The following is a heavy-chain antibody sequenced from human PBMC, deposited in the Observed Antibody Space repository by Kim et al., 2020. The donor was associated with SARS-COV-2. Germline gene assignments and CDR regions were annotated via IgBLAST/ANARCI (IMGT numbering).Heavy chain of an antibody. CDR1: GGSFSDYN. CDR2: INHSVIT. V-gene: IGHV4-34*01. J-gene: IGHJ6*02. CDR3: ARVRAGVVPAPVLGLGPWYDYYAMDV. Sequence: SETLSLTCAVYGGSFSDYNWSWIRQPPGKGLEWIGEINHSVITNLSPSLKSRITISVDTSKSQFSLRLKSMTATDTAVYYCARVRAGVVPAPVLGLGPWYDYYAMDVWGRGTPVAVSS. D-gene: IGHD2-2*02.